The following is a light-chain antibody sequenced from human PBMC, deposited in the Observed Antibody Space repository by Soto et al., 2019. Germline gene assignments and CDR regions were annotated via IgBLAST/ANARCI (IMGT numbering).Light chain of an antibody. J-gene: IGKJ3*01. CDR3: LRYGSTPFT. CDR2: GAS. V-gene: IGKV3-20*01. CDR1: QGVSANY. Sequence: EIVLTQSPGTLSLSPGDRATLSCRASQGVSANYLAWYQHKVGQAPRLLIYGASSRGTGIPERFSGNGSETDFTLTISRLEPEDFAVYYCLRYGSTPFTFGPGTKVDIK.